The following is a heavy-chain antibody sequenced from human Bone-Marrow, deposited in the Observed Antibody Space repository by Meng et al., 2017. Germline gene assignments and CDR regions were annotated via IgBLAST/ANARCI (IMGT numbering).Heavy chain of an antibody. V-gene: IGHV3-21*01. Sequence: QLVESGGGVVQLGRSLSLSLAASGFNFRSYSMNWVRQAPGKGLEWVSSISSSSSYIYYADSVKGRFTISRDNAKNSLYLQMNSLRAEDTAVYYCARLGRRGYDDYWGQGTLVTVSS. CDR3: ARLGRRGYDDY. J-gene: IGHJ4*02. CDR1: GFNFRSYS. D-gene: IGHD5-12*01. CDR2: ISSSSSYI.